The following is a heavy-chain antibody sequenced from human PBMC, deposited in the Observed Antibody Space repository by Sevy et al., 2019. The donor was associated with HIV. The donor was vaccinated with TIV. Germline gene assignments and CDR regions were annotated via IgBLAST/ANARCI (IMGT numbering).Heavy chain of an antibody. D-gene: IGHD2-8*01. CDR3: AREGCTRPHDY. CDR1: GFAFYDYS. J-gene: IGHJ4*02. Sequence: GGSLRLSCAASGFAFYDYSMSWIRQAPGKGLEWVATLSFGCGKINYAHSVKGRFTISRDNSKNSFYLQMDNLRVEDTAVYYCAREGCTRPHDYWGQGTRVTVSS. CDR2: LSFGCGKI. V-gene: IGHV3-23*01.